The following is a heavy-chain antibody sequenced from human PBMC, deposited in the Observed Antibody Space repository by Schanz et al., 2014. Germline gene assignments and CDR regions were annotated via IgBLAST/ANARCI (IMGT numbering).Heavy chain of an antibody. CDR3: AGTYCSSTSCYTGYYYMDV. CDR2: IIPSLGLA. J-gene: IGHJ6*03. V-gene: IGHV1-69*04. Sequence: QVQLVQSGAEVKKPGSSVKVSCKASGGTFSSFGINWVRQAPGQGLEWMGRIIPSLGLANYAQNFQGRVTITADKSTSTAYMELTSLRSEDTAVYYCAGTYCSSTSCYTGYYYMDVWGKGTTVTVSS. D-gene: IGHD2-2*02. CDR1: GGTFSSFG.